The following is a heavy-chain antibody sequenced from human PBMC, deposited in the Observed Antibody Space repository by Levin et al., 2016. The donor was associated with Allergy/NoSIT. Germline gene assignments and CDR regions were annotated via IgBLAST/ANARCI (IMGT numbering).Heavy chain of an antibody. Sequence: WIRQPPGKGLEWIGRIKSKADGGTTDYAAPVKGRFSISRDDSKTTLYLQMNSLKTEDTAVYYCTTGSMVRQLPMMVVVPSPFDYWGQGTLVTVSS. CDR2: IKSKADGGTT. CDR3: TTGSMVRQLPMMVVVPSPFDY. V-gene: IGHV3-15*01. J-gene: IGHJ4*02. D-gene: IGHD3-22*01.